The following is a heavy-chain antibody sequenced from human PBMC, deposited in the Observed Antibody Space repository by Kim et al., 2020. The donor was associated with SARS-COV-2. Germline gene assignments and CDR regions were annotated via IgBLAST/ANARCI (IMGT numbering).Heavy chain of an antibody. D-gene: IGHD3-10*01. CDR2: GGKI. Sequence: GGKIDYAAPVKGRYTISRDDSKTTVYLQMNSLKTEYTAVYYCNTDFAGGFWGQGTLVTVSS. J-gene: IGHJ4*02. V-gene: IGHV3-15*01. CDR3: NTDFAGGF.